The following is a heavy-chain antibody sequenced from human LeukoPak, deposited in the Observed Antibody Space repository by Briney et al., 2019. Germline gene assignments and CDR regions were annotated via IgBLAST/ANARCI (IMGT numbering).Heavy chain of an antibody. J-gene: IGHJ4*02. V-gene: IGHV3-33*08. CDR1: GFTFSSYS. CDR2: IWDDGSNK. CDR3: ARGGGYYAIAPFDY. D-gene: IGHD2-2*01. Sequence: GGSLRLSCAASGFTFSSYSMHWVRQAPGKGLEWVAVIWDDGSNKHYADSVKGRFTISRDNSKNTLYLQMNSLRAEDTAVYYCARGGGYYAIAPFDYWGQGTLVTVSS.